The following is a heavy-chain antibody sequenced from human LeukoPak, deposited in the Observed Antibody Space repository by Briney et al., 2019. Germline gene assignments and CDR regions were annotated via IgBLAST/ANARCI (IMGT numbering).Heavy chain of an antibody. CDR3: ARGDSNFDS. CDR2: IYYSGST. V-gene: IGHV4-59*01. CDR1: GGSISTYY. Sequence: PSETLSLTCAVSGGSISTYYWTWIRQPPGKGLEWIGYIYYSGSTNYNPSLKSRVTISVDTSKNQFSLKLNSVTAADTAVYYCARGDSNFDSWGQGTLVTVSS. J-gene: IGHJ4*02. D-gene: IGHD4-11*01.